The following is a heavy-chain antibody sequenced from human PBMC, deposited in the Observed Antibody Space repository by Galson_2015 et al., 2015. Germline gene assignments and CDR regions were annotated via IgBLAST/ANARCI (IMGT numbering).Heavy chain of an antibody. CDR2: ISSSGTNV. V-gene: IGHV3-21*01. Sequence: SLRLSCAASGFTFSGYIMNWVRQAPGKGLEWVSSISSSGTNVYYADSVKGRFTISRDNAKNSLFLQMNSLSAEDTAVYYCARRDCTGGVCYFFDYWGQGTLVTVSS. CDR1: GFTFSGYI. D-gene: IGHD2-8*02. CDR3: ARRDCTGGVCYFFDY. J-gene: IGHJ4*02.